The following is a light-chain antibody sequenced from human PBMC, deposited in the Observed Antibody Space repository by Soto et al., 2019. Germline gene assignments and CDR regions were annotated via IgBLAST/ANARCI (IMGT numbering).Light chain of an antibody. CDR1: QSVSSY. V-gene: IGKV3-11*01. Sequence: EIGLAQSPATLSLSPGERATPSCRSSQSVSSYLAWYQQKPGQAPRLLIYDASNRATGIPARFSGSGSGTDFTLTISSLEPEDFAVYYCQQRSNWPPLTFGGGAKVDIK. CDR3: QQRSNWPPLT. CDR2: DAS. J-gene: IGKJ4*01.